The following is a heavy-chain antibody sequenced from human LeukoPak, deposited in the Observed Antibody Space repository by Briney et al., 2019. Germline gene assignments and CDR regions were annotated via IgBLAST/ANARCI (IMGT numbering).Heavy chain of an antibody. V-gene: IGHV4-39*01. CDR1: GDSISSTSYY. D-gene: IGHD3-10*01. CDR3: ASRLYGLGSFNY. J-gene: IGHJ4*01. CDR2: IYNSGTT. Sequence: SETLSLTCTVSGDSISSTSYYWDWIRQPPGKGLELIGSIYNSGTTYYNPSLKSRVTISVDTSKNQFSLKVSSVTAADTAVYYCASRLYGLGSFNYWGQGTLVTVSS.